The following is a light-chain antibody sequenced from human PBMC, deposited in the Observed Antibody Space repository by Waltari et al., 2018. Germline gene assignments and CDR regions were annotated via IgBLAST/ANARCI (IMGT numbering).Light chain of an antibody. CDR3: QSYDSSLNIYV. V-gene: IGLV1-40*01. J-gene: IGLJ1*01. CDR1: SSNIGTGHE. Sequence: QSVLTQPPSVSGAPGQSVTISCAGGSSNIGTGHEVHWFQQVPGTAPKLLTHDYGSRPSGVPDRFSAFNSGASASLAITGRRTEDEADYDCQSYDSSLNIYVFGSGTKVTVL. CDR2: DYG.